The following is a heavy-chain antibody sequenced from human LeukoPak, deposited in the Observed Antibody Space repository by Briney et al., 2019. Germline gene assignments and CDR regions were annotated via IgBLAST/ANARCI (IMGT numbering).Heavy chain of an antibody. Sequence: GASVKVSCKASGYTFTSYYMHWVRQAPGQGLEWMGIINPSGGSTSYAQKFQGRVTMTRDMSTSTVYMELSRLRSDDTAVYYCARTPQFNNWFDPWGQGTLVTVSS. CDR1: GYTFTSYY. J-gene: IGHJ5*02. D-gene: IGHD1-1*01. V-gene: IGHV1-46*01. CDR3: ARTPQFNNWFDP. CDR2: INPSGGST.